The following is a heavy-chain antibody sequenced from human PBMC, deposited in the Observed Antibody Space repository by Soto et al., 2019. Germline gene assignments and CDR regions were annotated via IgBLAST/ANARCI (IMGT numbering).Heavy chain of an antibody. Sequence: SETLSLTCTVSGYSISSGSSWAWTRQPPGKGPEWIASIYHGGTTFYNPSLKSRITISVDTSNNQFSLKLTSVTAADTAVYYCARVHVMVVAGSTFDYWGHGTLVTVSS. D-gene: IGHD6-19*01. V-gene: IGHV4-38-2*02. J-gene: IGHJ4*01. CDR1: GYSISSGSS. CDR2: IYHGGTT. CDR3: ARVHVMVVAGSTFDY.